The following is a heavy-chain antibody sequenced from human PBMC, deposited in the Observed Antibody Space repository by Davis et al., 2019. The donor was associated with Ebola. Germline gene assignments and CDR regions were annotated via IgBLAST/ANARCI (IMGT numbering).Heavy chain of an antibody. CDR1: GFTLSNYA. D-gene: IGHD6-19*01. CDR3: ARASFGYNSGWYADY. CDR2: VHGGNGNT. V-gene: IGHV1-3*01. Sequence: ASVKVSCKASGFTLSNYAIHWVRQAPGQRLEWMGWVHGGNGNTKYSQRFQGRVTITTDTSASTAYLDLTSLRSDDTAVFYCARASFGYNSGWYADYWGPGSLVTVSS. J-gene: IGHJ4*02.